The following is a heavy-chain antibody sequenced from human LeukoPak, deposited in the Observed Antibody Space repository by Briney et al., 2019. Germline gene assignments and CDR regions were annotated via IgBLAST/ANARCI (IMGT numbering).Heavy chain of an antibody. CDR1: GYTFTSYY. J-gene: IGHJ4*02. D-gene: IGHD6-13*01. V-gene: IGHV1-46*01. Sequence: ASVKVSCKASGYTFTSYYMHWVRQAPGQGLEWMGIINPSGGSTSYAQKFQGRVTMTEDTSTDTAYMELSSLRSEDTAVYYCATVASGRNFRYSSSWYERYYFDYWGQGTLVTVSS. CDR3: ATVASGRNFRYSSSWYERYYFDY. CDR2: INPSGGST.